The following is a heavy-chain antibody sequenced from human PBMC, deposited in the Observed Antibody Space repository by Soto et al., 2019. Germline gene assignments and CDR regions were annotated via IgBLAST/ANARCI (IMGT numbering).Heavy chain of an antibody. CDR1: GGSFSGYY. V-gene: IGHV4-34*01. Sequence: PSETLSLTCAVYGGSFSGYYWSWIRQPPGKGLEWIGEINHSGSTNYNPSLKSRVTISVDTSKNQFPLKLSSVTAADTAVYYCARGGSDYDFWSGYYYYYYGMGVWGQGTTVTVSS. J-gene: IGHJ6*02. CDR3: ARGGSDYDFWSGYYYYYYGMGV. CDR2: INHSGST. D-gene: IGHD3-3*01.